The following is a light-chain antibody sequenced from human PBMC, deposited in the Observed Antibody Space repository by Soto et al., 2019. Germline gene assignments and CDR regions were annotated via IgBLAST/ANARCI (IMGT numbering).Light chain of an antibody. CDR3: SSYAGTNTVV. CDR2: EVS. V-gene: IGLV2-8*01. Sequence: QSALAQPPSASGSPGQSVTISCTGTSSDVGGYNFVSWYQKHPGKAPKVMIYEVSKRPSGVPDRFSGSKSGNTASLSVSGLLAGDEADYYCSSYAGTNTVVFGGGTKLTVL. CDR1: SSDVGGYNF. J-gene: IGLJ2*01.